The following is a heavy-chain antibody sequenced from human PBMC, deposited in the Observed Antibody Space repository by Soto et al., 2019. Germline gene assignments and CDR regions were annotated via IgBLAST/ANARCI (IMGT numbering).Heavy chain of an antibody. Sequence: QVQLVQSGAEVKKPVASVKVSCKASGYSFSTYDINWVRQAAGQGLEWMGWVNPKSGNTDDAQRFRGRVTMTSNTSISTAYMELSVLTPEDTAVYYCARPYCDSTSCYTDWFDPWGQGTLVTGSS. D-gene: IGHD2-2*02. CDR1: GYSFSTYD. V-gene: IGHV1-8*01. CDR2: VNPKSGNT. CDR3: ARPYCDSTSCYTDWFDP. J-gene: IGHJ5*02.